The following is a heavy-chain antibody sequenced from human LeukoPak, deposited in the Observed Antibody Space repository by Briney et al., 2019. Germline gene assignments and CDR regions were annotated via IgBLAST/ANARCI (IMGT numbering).Heavy chain of an antibody. J-gene: IGHJ4*02. Sequence: GGSLRLSCAASGFTFTTFSMHWVRQAPGKGLEYVSGISRNGETTYYGESVKGRFTISRDNSKDTVYLQMGSLRSENSGVYYCARGRGDISARPFFDCRGGQGSLVTVSS. CDR1: GFTFTTFS. D-gene: IGHD3/OR15-3a*01. CDR3: ARGRGDISARPFFDCR. CDR2: ISRNGETT. V-gene: IGHV3-64*02.